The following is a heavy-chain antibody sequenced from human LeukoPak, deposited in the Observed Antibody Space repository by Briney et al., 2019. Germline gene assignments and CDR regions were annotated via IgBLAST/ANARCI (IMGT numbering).Heavy chain of an antibody. Sequence: GASVKVSCKASGYIFTNYYMHWVRQAPGQGLEWMGTINPSGGSTTYAQKFQGRVTMTRDTSTSTVYMELSSLRSKDTAVYYCARDHGSAYYRAPRHRGQGTLVTVSS. J-gene: IGHJ4*02. CDR1: GYIFTNYY. CDR3: ARDHGSAYYRAPRH. D-gene: IGHD3-10*01. CDR2: INPSGGST. V-gene: IGHV1-46*01.